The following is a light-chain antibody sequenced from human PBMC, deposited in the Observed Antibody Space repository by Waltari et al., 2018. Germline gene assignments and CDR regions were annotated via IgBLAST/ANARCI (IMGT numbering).Light chain of an antibody. CDR1: SPRSYL. Sequence: SSELTQDPAVSAALGPTVSITCQGASPRSYLQSWYQPKPGPPPKLVLYGKNKRPSGIPDRLSGSSSGNTAYLTIAATQAEDEADYYCSSRDISGNLLFGGGTRLAVL. CDR3: SSRDISGNLL. CDR2: GKN. J-gene: IGLJ3*02. V-gene: IGLV3-19*01.